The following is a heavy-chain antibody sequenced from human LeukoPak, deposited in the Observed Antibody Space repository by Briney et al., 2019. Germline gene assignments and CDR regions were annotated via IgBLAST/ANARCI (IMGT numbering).Heavy chain of an antibody. CDR2: IIPIFGTA. CDR1: GGTFNNYT. CDR3: ARGSGARGYFDWLLHMPGGYYYYYYMDV. V-gene: IGHV1-69*13. J-gene: IGHJ6*03. Sequence: GASVKVSCKASGGTFNNYTITWVRQAPGQGLEWMGGIIPIFGTANYAQKFQGRVTITADESTSTAYMELSSLRSEDTAIYYCARGSGARGYFDWLLHMPGGYYYYYYMDVWGKGTTVTVSS. D-gene: IGHD3-9*01.